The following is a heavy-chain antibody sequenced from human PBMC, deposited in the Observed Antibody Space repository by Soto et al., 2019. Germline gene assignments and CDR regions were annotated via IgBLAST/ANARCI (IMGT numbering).Heavy chain of an antibody. V-gene: IGHV3-15*01. D-gene: IGHD3-22*01. CDR3: TTDPYDSSGYYYYYYGMDV. CDR2: IKSKTDGGTT. J-gene: IGHJ6*02. Sequence: GGSLRLSCAASGFTFSNAWMSWVRQAPGKGLEWVGRIKSKTDGGTTDYAAPVKGRFTISRDDSKNTLYLQMNSLKTEDTAVYYCTTDPYDSSGYYYYYYGMDVWGQGTTVTVSS. CDR1: GFTFSNAW.